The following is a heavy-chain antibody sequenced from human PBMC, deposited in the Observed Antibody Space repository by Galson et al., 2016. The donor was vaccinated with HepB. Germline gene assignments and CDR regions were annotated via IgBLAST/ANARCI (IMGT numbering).Heavy chain of an antibody. D-gene: IGHD5-12*01. J-gene: IGHJ5*01. CDR3: ATASRLRTSISHFDS. V-gene: IGHV1-2*02. CDR2: IKPNSGGT. Sequence: SVKVSCKASGFTFTDYYIHWVRQAPGQGLEWMGWIKPNSGGTKYAQKFHGRVTMTGDTSLTTVYMETTSLRSDDTAVYYCATASRLRTSISHFDSWGQGTLVTVSS. CDR1: GFTFTDYY.